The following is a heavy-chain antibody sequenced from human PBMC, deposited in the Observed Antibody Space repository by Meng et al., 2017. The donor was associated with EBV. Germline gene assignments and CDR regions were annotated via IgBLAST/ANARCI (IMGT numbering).Heavy chain of an antibody. V-gene: IGHV4-39*07. CDR3: ARSSPVRFGELSH. Sequence: QLQLQESGPGLVKPSETLSLTCTVSGGSISSSSYYWGWIRQPPGKGLEWIGSIYYSGSTYYNPSLKSRVTISVDTSKNQFSLKLSSVTAADTAVYYCARSSPVRFGELSHGGQGTLVTVSS. CDR1: GGSISSSSYY. CDR2: IYYSGST. J-gene: IGHJ4*02. D-gene: IGHD3-10*01.